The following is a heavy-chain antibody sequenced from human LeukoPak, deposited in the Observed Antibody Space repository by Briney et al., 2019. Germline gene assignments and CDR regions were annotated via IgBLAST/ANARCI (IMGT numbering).Heavy chain of an antibody. CDR3: ARSSYSSSSSV. V-gene: IGHV3-7*03. J-gene: IGHJ3*01. CDR1: GFTFSVFW. Sequence: GGSLRLSCAVSGFTFSVFWMSWSRQAPGKGLEWVASINSDGSEGYYADVVKGRFTISRDNAKNSLYLQINSLRAEDTAVYYCARSSYSSSSSVWGQGTMVTVSS. CDR2: INSDGSEG. D-gene: IGHD6-6*01.